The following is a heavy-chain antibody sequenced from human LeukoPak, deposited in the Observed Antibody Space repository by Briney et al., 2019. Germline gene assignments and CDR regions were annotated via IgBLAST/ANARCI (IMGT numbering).Heavy chain of an antibody. CDR3: ARDARGFAEIYYYYMDV. CDR2: IYSGGST. CDR1: GFTVSSNY. D-gene: IGHD3-10*01. V-gene: IGHV3-66*01. Sequence: GGSLRLSCAASGFTVSSNYMSWVRQAPGKGLEWVSVIYSGGSTYYADSVKGRFTISRDNSKNTLYLQMNSLRAEDTAVYYCARDARGFAEIYYYYMDVWGKGTTVTVSS. J-gene: IGHJ6*03.